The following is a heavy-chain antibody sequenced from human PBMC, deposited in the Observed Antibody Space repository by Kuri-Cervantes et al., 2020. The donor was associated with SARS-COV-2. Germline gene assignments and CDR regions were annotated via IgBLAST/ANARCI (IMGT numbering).Heavy chain of an antibody. CDR1: GGSFSGYY. CDR3: AREGGDILVDGMDV. CDR2: INHSGST. D-gene: IGHD2-2*01. V-gene: IGHV4-34*01. J-gene: IGHJ6*02. Sequence: ESLKISCAVYGGSFSGYYWSWIRQPPGKGLEWIGEINHSGSTNYNPSLKSRVTISVDTSKNQFSLKLSSVTAADTAVYYCAREGGDILVDGMDVWGQGTKVTVS.